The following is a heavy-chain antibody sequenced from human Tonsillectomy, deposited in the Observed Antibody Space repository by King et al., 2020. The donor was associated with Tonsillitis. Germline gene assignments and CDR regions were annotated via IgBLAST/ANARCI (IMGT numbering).Heavy chain of an antibody. V-gene: IGHV2-5*01. CDR3: AHAYDRVYPRGMDV. D-gene: IGHD3-22*01. J-gene: IGHJ6*02. CDR1: GFSLSTSGVG. Sequence: TLKESGPTLVKPTQTLTLTCTFSGFSLSTSGVGVVWIRQPPGKALEWLALIYWTDDKRYSPSLKSRHTITKDTSKNQVVLKMTNMDPVDTATYYCAHAYDRVYPRGMDVWGQGTTVTVSS. CDR2: IYWTDDK.